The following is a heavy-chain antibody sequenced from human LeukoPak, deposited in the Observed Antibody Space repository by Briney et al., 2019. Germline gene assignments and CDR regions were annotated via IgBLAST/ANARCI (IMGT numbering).Heavy chain of an antibody. V-gene: IGHV1-69*06. J-gene: IGHJ4*02. CDR1: GYTFTSYD. CDR2: IIPIFGTA. Sequence: ASVKVSCKASGYTFTSYDINWVRQATGQGLEWMGGIIPIFGTANYAQKFQGRVTITADKSTSTAYMELSSLRSEDTAVYYCARDWIQLRYYFDYWGQGTLVTVSS. D-gene: IGHD5-18*01. CDR3: ARDWIQLRYYFDY.